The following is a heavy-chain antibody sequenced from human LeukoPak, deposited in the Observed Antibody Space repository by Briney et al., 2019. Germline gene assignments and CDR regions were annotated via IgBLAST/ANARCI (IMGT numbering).Heavy chain of an antibody. V-gene: IGHV4-4*02. Sequence: SGTLSLTCAVSGGSISSNNWWSWVRQPPGKGLEWIGEIYHSGTTNYNPSLKSRVTISVDKSKNRFSLKLTSVTAADTALYYCARDWGAAAGKWFDPWGQGTLVTVSS. CDR1: GGSISSNNW. D-gene: IGHD6-13*01. J-gene: IGHJ5*02. CDR2: IYHSGTT. CDR3: ARDWGAAAGKWFDP.